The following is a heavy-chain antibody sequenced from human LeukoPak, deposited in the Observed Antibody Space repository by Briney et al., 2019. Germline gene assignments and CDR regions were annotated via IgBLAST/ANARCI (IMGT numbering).Heavy chain of an antibody. CDR1: GITFSSYG. Sequence: GGSLRLSCAASGITFSSYGMHWVRQAPGKGLEWVAFIRYDGSNKYYADSVKGRFTISRDNSKNTLYLQMNSLRAEDTAVYYCAKDPTLDTATFFDYWGQGTLVTVSS. J-gene: IGHJ4*02. D-gene: IGHD5-18*01. V-gene: IGHV3-30*02. CDR3: AKDPTLDTATFFDY. CDR2: IRYDGSNK.